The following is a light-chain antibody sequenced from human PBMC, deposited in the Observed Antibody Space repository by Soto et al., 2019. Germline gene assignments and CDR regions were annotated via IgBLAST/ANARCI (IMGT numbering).Light chain of an antibody. Sequence: QMTQSPSSLSASVGARISITCQASQDIRTSLSWFQQKPGRAPKLLIYGASNLETGVPSRFRGSGSGTDFTFTISSLQPEDIATYYCQQYDNLPPFTFGPGTKVDIK. CDR2: GAS. V-gene: IGKV1-33*01. CDR1: QDIRTS. CDR3: QQYDNLPPFT. J-gene: IGKJ3*01.